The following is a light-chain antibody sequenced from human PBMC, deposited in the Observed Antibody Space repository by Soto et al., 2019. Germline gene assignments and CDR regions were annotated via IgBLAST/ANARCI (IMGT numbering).Light chain of an antibody. Sequence: QSALTQPASVSGSPGQSITISCTGTSSDVGGYNYVSWYQQHPGKAPKLMMYEVSNRPSGVSNRFSGSKSGNTASLTISGLHAEDEADYYCSSYTSSSSGVFGTGTKLTVL. J-gene: IGLJ1*01. V-gene: IGLV2-14*01. CDR3: SSYTSSSSGV. CDR2: EVS. CDR1: SSDVGGYNY.